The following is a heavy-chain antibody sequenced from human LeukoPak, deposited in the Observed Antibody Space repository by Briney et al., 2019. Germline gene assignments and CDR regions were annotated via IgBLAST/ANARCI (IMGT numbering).Heavy chain of an antibody. V-gene: IGHV4-34*01. D-gene: IGHD6-19*01. CDR2: INHSGST. CDR1: GGSFSGYY. J-gene: IGHJ4*02. CDR3: ARGRVTVAGITFFDY. Sequence: SETLSLTCAVYGGSFSGYYWSWIRQPPGKGMKWIGEINHSGSTNYNPSLKSRVTISVDTSKNQFSLKLSSVTAADTAVYYCARGRVTVAGITFFDYWGQGTLVTVSS.